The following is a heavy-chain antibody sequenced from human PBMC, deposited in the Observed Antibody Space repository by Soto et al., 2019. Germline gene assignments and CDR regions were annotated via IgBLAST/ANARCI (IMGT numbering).Heavy chain of an antibody. J-gene: IGHJ3*02. CDR2: IWYDGSNK. V-gene: IGHV3-33*01. D-gene: IGHD6-13*01. CDR1: GFTFSSYG. Sequence: PGGSLILSCAASGFTFSSYGMHWVRQAPGKGLEWVAVIWYDGSNKYYADSVKGRFTISRDNSKNTLYLQMNSLRAEDTAVYYCARDAAAARLDAFDIWGQGTMVTVSS. CDR3: ARDAAAARLDAFDI.